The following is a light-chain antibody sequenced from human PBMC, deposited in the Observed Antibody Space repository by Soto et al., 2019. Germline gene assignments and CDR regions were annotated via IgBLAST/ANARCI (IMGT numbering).Light chain of an antibody. CDR2: DTT. J-gene: IGLJ3*02. CDR1: TGSITSANY. Sequence: QAVVTQEPSLTVSPGGSVTLTCASSTGSITSANYPYWIQQKPGQAPRTLIYDTTDAHSWTPARFSGSLLGGRAALTLSGAQPEDEADYYCYVSFGGVRPWVFGGGTKLTVL. V-gene: IGLV7-46*01. CDR3: YVSFGGVRPWV.